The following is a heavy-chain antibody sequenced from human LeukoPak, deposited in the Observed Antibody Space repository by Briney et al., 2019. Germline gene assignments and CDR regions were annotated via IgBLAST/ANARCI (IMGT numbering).Heavy chain of an antibody. CDR1: GFTFSSYG. V-gene: IGHV3-33*01. J-gene: IGHJ4*02. Sequence: GRSLRLSCAAAGFTFSSYGMHWVRQAPGKGLEWVAVIWYDGSNKYYADSVKGRFTISRDNSKNTLYRQMNSLRAEDTAVYYCARDDAPFDYWGQGTMVTVSS. CDR3: ARDDAPFDY. CDR2: IWYDGSNK.